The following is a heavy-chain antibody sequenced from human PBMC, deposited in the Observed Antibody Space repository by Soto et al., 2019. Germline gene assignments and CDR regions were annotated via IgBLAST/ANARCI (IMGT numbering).Heavy chain of an antibody. Sequence: LRLSCAASGFTFTRYSMDWVRQAPGKGLEWVSSISSTTNYIYYGDSMKGRFTISRDNAKNSLYLEMNSPRAEDTAVYYCARESEDLTSNFDYWGQGTLVTVSS. V-gene: IGHV3-21*06. CDR1: GFTFTRYS. J-gene: IGHJ4*02. CDR3: ARESEDLTSNFDY. CDR2: ISSTTNYI.